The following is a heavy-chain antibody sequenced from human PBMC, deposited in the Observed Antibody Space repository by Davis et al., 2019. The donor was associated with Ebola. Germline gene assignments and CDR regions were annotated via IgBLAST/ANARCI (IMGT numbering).Heavy chain of an antibody. Sequence: PGGSLRLSCAASGFTFSSYAMHWVRQAPGKGLEWVANIKQDGSEKYYVDSVKGRFTISRDNAKNSLYLQMNSLRAEDTAVYYCAKDSYYDSSGYAPYNWFDPWGQGTLVTVSS. CDR3: AKDSYYDSSGYAPYNWFDP. J-gene: IGHJ5*02. CDR1: GFTFSSYA. CDR2: IKQDGSEK. D-gene: IGHD3-22*01. V-gene: IGHV3-7*03.